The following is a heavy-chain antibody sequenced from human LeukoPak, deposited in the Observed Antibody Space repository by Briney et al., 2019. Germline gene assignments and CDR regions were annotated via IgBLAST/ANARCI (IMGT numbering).Heavy chain of an antibody. V-gene: IGHV1-8*01. Sequence: ASVKVSCKASGYTFTSYDINWVRQATGQGLEWMGWMNPNSGNTGYAQKFQGRVTMTRNTSISTAYMELSSLRSDDTAVYYCARVRGQQLGVIDYWGQGTLVTVSS. CDR2: MNPNSGNT. CDR3: ARVRGQQLGVIDY. J-gene: IGHJ4*02. CDR1: GYTFTSYD. D-gene: IGHD3-10*01.